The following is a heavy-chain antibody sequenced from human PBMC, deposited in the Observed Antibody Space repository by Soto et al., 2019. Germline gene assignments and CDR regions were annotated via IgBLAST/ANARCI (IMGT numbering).Heavy chain of an antibody. CDR2: IYYSGST. J-gene: IGHJ4*02. CDR3: ARLPRQWLVFDY. V-gene: IGHV4-39*01. D-gene: IGHD6-19*01. Sequence: QLQLQESGPGLVKPSETLSLTCTVSGASISSSSYYWGWIRQPPGKGLEWIGNIYYSGSTYYNPSLKSRVTISLDTSKNQFSLNLSSVTAADTAVYYCARLPRQWLVFDYWGQGTLVTVSS. CDR1: GASISSSSYY.